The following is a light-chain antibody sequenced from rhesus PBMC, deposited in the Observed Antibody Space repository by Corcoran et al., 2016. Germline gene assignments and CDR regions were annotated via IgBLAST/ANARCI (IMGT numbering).Light chain of an antibody. CDR1: QGISSY. V-gene: IGKV1-28*02. CDR3: QQYKGYPLT. J-gene: IGKJ4*01. Sequence: DIQMTQSPSSLSASVGDTVTITCRASQGISSYLNWFQQKPGKAPKLLFYAATTLQSGVPSRFSGSGSGTDFTLTISSLQPEDFATDYCQQYKGYPLTFGGGTKVEIK. CDR2: AAT.